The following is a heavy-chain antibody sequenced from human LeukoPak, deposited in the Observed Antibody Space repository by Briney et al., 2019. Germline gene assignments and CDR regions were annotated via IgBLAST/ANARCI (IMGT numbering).Heavy chain of an antibody. CDR2: IYYSGST. J-gene: IGHJ3*02. CDR1: GGSISSYY. CDR3: AIPTVVTPFAFDI. V-gene: IGHV4-59*01. D-gene: IGHD4-23*01. Sequence: SETLSLTCTVSGGSISSYYWSWIRQPPGKGLKWIGYIYYSGSTNYNPSLKSRVTISVDTSKNQFFLQLSSVTAADTVVYYCAIPTVVTPFAFDIWGQGTMVTVSS.